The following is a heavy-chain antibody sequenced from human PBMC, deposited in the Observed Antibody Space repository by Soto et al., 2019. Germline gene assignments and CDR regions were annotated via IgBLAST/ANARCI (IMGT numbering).Heavy chain of an antibody. CDR3: ARTGDYYYYYGMDV. Sequence: ASVKVSCKASGYTFTSYAMHWVRQAPGQRLEWMGWINAGNGNTKYSQKFQGRVTITRDTSASTAYMELSSLRSEDTAVYYWARTGDYYYYYGMDVWGQGTTVTVSS. D-gene: IGHD7-27*01. CDR1: GYTFTSYA. J-gene: IGHJ6*02. CDR2: INAGNGNT. V-gene: IGHV1-3*01.